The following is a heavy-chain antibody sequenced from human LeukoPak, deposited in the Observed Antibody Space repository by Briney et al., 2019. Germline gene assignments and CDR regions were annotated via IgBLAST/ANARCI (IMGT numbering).Heavy chain of an antibody. D-gene: IGHD3-3*01. Sequence: GSLRLSCAASGFTFSSYATSWVRQAPGKGLEWVSAISGSGGSTYYADSVKGRFTISRDNSKNTLYLQMNSLRAEDTAVYYCAKGMITIFGVVGGNMDVWGKGTTVTVSS. CDR2: ISGSGGST. J-gene: IGHJ6*03. CDR1: GFTFSSYA. CDR3: AKGMITIFGVVGGNMDV. V-gene: IGHV3-23*01.